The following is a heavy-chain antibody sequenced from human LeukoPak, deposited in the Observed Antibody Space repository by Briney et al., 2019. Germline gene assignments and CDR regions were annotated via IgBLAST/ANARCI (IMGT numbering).Heavy chain of an antibody. CDR1: GFTFNNYD. Sequence: GGSLRLSCAASGFTFNNYDMHWVRQATGKGLGWVSHIGTGTDTHYSDSVKGRFTISRENAKNSLYLRMNSLRAGDTAVYYCARDRRADYGRNDDAFDIWGQGTIVTVSS. D-gene: IGHD4-17*01. CDR3: ARDRRADYGRNDDAFDI. CDR2: IGTGTDT. J-gene: IGHJ3*02. V-gene: IGHV3-13*01.